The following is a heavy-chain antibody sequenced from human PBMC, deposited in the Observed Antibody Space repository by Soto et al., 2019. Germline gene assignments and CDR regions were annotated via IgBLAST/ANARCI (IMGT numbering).Heavy chain of an antibody. CDR1: GYTFTSYD. CDR3: ASIDYGDYPYYYYYMDV. CDR2: MNPNSGNT. D-gene: IGHD4-17*01. V-gene: IGHV1-8*01. Sequence: ASVKVSCKASGYTFTSYDINWVRQATGQGLEWMGWMNPNSGNTGYAQKVQGRVTMTRNTSISTAYMELSSLRSEDTAVYYCASIDYGDYPYYYYYMDVWGKGTTVTVSS. J-gene: IGHJ6*03.